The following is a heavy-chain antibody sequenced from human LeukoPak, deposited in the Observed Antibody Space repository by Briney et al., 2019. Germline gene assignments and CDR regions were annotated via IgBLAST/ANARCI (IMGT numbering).Heavy chain of an antibody. CDR1: GGSISSSSYY. V-gene: IGHV4-39*01. J-gene: IGHJ4*02. Sequence: SETLSLTCTVSGGSISSSSYYWGWIRQPPGKGLEWIGSIYYSGSTYHNPSLKSRVTISVDTSKNQFSLKLSSVTAADTAVYYCARLGYCSGGSCYPDYWGQGTLVTVSS. D-gene: IGHD2-15*01. CDR3: ARLGYCSGGSCYPDY. CDR2: IYYSGST.